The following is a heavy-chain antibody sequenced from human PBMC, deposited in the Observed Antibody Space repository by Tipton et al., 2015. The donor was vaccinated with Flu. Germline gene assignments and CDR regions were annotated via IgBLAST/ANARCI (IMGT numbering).Heavy chain of an antibody. D-gene: IGHD1-26*01. CDR2: ISYDGSNK. J-gene: IGHJ4*02. Sequence: CAASGFTFSSYGMHWVRQAPGKGLEWVAVISYDGSNKYYADSVKGRFTISRDNSKNTLYLQMNSLRAEDTAVYYCAKGLYDSGFDYWGQGTLVTVSS. CDR3: AKGLYDSGFDY. V-gene: IGHV3-30*18. CDR1: GFTFSSYG.